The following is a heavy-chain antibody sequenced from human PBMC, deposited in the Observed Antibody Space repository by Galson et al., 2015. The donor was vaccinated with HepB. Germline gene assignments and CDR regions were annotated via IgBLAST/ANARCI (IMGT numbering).Heavy chain of an antibody. CDR2: IWYDGFNK. CDR1: GFTFSSYG. J-gene: IGHJ4*02. Sequence: SLRLSCAGSGFTFSSYGMHWVRQPPGKGLEWVAVIWYDGFNKNYVDSVKGRFTISRDNSKNTMYLQMNSLRAEDTAVYYCAREDHFGYWGQGTLVTVSS. V-gene: IGHV3-33*01. CDR3: AREDHFGY.